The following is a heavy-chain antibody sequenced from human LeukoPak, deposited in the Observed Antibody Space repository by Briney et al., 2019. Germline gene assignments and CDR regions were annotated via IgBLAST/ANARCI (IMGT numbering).Heavy chain of an antibody. CDR2: ISNDGSKK. D-gene: IGHD2-2*02. J-gene: IGHJ3*02. V-gene: IGHV3-30*07. CDR3: ARKTYCSSTSCYKGGAFDI. Sequence: GGSLRLSCAASGFTFSSYPMHWVRQAPGKGLEWVAVISNDGSKKSYADSVKGRFTISRDNSKNTVDLQMNSLRAEDTAVYYCARKTYCSSTSCYKGGAFDIWGQGTMVTVSS. CDR1: GFTFSSYP.